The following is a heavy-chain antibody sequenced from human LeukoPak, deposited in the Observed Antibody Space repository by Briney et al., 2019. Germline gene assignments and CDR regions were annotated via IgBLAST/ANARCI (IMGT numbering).Heavy chain of an antibody. CDR3: ARVGGYSGYGEDAFDI. Sequence: PGGSLRLSCAASGFAFSYYYMSWTRQAPGRGREGVSYISNTTTYTNYADFVKGRFTISRDNAKNSLYLQMNSLRAEDTAVYYCARVGGYSGYGEDAFDIWGQGTMVTVSS. J-gene: IGHJ3*02. CDR1: GFAFSYYY. V-gene: IGHV3-11*06. D-gene: IGHD5-12*01. CDR2: ISNTTTYT.